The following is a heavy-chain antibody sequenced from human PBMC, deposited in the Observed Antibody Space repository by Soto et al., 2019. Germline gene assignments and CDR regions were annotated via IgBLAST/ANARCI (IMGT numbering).Heavy chain of an antibody. CDR3: ASHGGLAVAGTGWFDP. CDR1: GGTFSSYA. CDR2: IIPIFGTA. V-gene: IGHV1-69*12. J-gene: IGHJ5*02. D-gene: IGHD6-19*01. Sequence: QVQLVQPGAEVKKPGSSVKVSCKASGGTFSSYAISWVRQAPGQGLEWMGGIIPIFGTANYAQKFQGRVKITADESTSTAYMELSSLRSEDTAVYYCASHGGLAVAGTGWFDPWGQGTLVTVSS.